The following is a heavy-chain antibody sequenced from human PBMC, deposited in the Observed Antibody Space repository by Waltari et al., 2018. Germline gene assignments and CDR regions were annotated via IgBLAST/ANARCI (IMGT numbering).Heavy chain of an antibody. CDR1: GGTFSSYA. D-gene: IGHD3-3*01. CDR2: IIPIFGTA. V-gene: IGHV1-69*05. Sequence: QVQLVQSGAEVKKPGSSVKVSCKASGGTFSSYAISWVRQAPGQGLEWMGGIIPIFGTANYAQKFKGRVTITTDESTSTAYMELSSLRSEDTAVYYCARGGIFGVVITYYYFDYWGQGTLVTVSS. J-gene: IGHJ4*02. CDR3: ARGGIFGVVITYYYFDY.